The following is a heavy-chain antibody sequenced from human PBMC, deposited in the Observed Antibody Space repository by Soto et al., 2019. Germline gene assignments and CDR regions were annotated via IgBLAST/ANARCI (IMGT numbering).Heavy chain of an antibody. CDR2: ISGSGFKK. D-gene: IGHD1-26*01. V-gene: IGHV3-23*01. CDR3: AKXQGVELVPLATVDWFDP. CDR1: GFIFENFG. J-gene: IGHJ5*02. Sequence: GGSLRLSCAASGFIFENFGMSWVRQAPGKGLEWISSISGSGFKKYYADSVKGRLTISRDNSKSTVYLELNNLSAEDTAVYHCAKXQGVELVPLATVDWFDPWGQGSVVTVSS.